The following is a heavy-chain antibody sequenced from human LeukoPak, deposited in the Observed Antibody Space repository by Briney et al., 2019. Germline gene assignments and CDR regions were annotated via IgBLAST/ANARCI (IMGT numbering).Heavy chain of an antibody. Sequence: GGSLRLSCAASGFTFSSYSMNWVRQAPGKGLEWVSSISSSSSYIYYADSVKGRFTISRDNAKNSLYLQMNSLRAEGTAVYYCARNRVVRGVTYYFDYWDQGTLVTVSS. CDR1: GFTFSSYS. D-gene: IGHD3-10*01. CDR2: ISSSSSYI. CDR3: ARNRVVRGVTYYFDY. J-gene: IGHJ4*02. V-gene: IGHV3-21*01.